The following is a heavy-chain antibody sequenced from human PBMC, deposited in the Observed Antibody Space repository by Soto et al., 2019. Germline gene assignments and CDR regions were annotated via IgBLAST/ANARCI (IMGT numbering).Heavy chain of an antibody. D-gene: IGHD3-22*01. CDR1: GYGFAGYW. J-gene: IGHJ4*02. CDR3: ARQIYDSDTGPNFQYYFDS. CDR2: IDPSDSQT. Sequence: GESLKISCKGSGYGFAGYWITWVRQKPGKGLEWMGRIDPSDSQTYYSPSFRGHVTIPVTKSITTVFLQWSSLRASDTAMYYCARQIYDSDTGPNFQYYFDSWGQGTPVTVSS. V-gene: IGHV5-10-1*01.